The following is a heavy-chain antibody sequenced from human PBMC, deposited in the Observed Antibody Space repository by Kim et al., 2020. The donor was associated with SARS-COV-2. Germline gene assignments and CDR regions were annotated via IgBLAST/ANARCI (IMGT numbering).Heavy chain of an antibody. Sequence: SETLSLTCAVYGGSFSGYYWSWIRQPPGKGLEWIGEINHSGSTNYNPSLKSRVTISVDTSKNQFSLKLSSVTAADTAVYYCARAVWSGYRYYYYGMDVWGQGTTVTVSS. CDR1: GGSFSGYY. J-gene: IGHJ6*02. V-gene: IGHV4-34*01. CDR2: INHSGST. CDR3: ARAVWSGYRYYYYGMDV. D-gene: IGHD3-3*01.